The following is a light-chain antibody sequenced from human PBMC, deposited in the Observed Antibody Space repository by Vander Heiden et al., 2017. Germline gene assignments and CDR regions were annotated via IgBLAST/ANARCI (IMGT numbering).Light chain of an antibody. CDR1: QSVSSD. J-gene: IGKJ5*01. Sequence: VMSQSPATLSLSPGAGATLSCRASQSVSSDLAWYQQKPGQAPRLLIYDASNRASGIPARFSGSGSGTDFTLTISSLEPEDFAVYYCQQRSNWPSTFGQGTRLEIK. CDR3: QQRSNWPST. V-gene: IGKV3-11*01. CDR2: DAS.